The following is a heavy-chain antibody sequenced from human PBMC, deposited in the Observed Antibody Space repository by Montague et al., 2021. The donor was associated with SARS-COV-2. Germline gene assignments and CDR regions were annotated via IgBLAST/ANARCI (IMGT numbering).Heavy chain of an antibody. V-gene: IGHV4-31*03. CDR2: IYYSGST. Sequence: TLSLTCTVSGGSISSGGYYWSWIRQHPGKGLEWIGYIYYSGSTYYNPSLKSRVTISVDTSKNQFSLKLSSVTAADTAVYYCARAQTIFGVVITSFGYRGQRAQVNLPSSPTKGPSVFPPGTLLQEHLWG. CDR3: ARAQTIFGVVITSFGYRGQRAQVNLPSSPTKGPSVFPPGTLLQEHL. J-gene: IGHJ6*01. D-gene: IGHD3-3*01. CDR1: GGSISSGGYY.